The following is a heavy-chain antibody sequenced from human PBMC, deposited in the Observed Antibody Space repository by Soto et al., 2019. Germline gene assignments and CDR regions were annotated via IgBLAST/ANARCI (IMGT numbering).Heavy chain of an antibody. CDR3: ARSPQPTRGIHWYFDF. D-gene: IGHD2-2*01. V-gene: IGHV3-30*03. CDR2: ISYDGINQ. CDR1: GFTFNTYG. Sequence: QVPLVESGGGVVQPGRSLGLSCAASGFTFNTYGMHWVRQAPGKGLEWVAAISYDGINQYYADSVKGRFTISRDNSKNTLYVQMNSLRAEDTAVYYCARSPQPTRGIHWYFDFWGRGILVTVSS. J-gene: IGHJ2*01.